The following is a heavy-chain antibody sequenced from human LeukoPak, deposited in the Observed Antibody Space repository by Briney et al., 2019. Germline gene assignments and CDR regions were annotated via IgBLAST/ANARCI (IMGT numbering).Heavy chain of an antibody. D-gene: IGHD4-11*01. CDR1: GFTFSSHG. V-gene: IGHV3-23*01. CDR3: AKDLYSNYGGL. CDR2: ISPSGDIL. J-gene: IGHJ4*02. Sequence: GGSLRLSCAASGFTFSSHGMNWVRQAPGKGLGWVSGISPSGDILYYADSVKGQFTISRDNSKNTVYLQMNSLRAEDTAVYYCAKDLYSNYGGLWGQGTLVTVSS.